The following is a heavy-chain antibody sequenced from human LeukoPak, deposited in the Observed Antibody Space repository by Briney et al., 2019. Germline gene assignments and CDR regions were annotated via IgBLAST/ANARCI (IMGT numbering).Heavy chain of an antibody. V-gene: IGHV3-74*01. CDR3: ARHGTGDASWNNCFDP. CDR1: GFTFSSYW. D-gene: IGHD7-27*01. J-gene: IGHJ5*02. Sequence: GGSLRLSCAASGFTFSSYWMNWVRQATGKGLVWVSRINSDGSSTSYADSVKGRFTISRDNAKNTLYLQMNSLRAEDTAVYYCARHGTGDASWNNCFDPWGQGTLVTVSS. CDR2: INSDGSST.